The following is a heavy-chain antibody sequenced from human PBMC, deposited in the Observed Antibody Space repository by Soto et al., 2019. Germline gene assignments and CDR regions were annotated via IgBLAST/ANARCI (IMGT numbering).Heavy chain of an antibody. Sequence: PGGSLRLSCAASGFTFSDYYMSWIRQAPGKGLEWVPYISSSGSTIYYADSVKGRFTISRDNAKNSLYLQMNSLRAEDTAVYYCARDPRYCSGGSCYPGAEYFQHWGQGTLVTVSS. CDR2: ISSSGSTI. J-gene: IGHJ1*01. D-gene: IGHD2-15*01. V-gene: IGHV3-11*01. CDR1: GFTFSDYY. CDR3: ARDPRYCSGGSCYPGAEYFQH.